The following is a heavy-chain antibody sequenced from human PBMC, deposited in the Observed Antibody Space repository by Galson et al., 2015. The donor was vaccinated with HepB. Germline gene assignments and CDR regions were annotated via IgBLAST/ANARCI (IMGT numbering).Heavy chain of an antibody. D-gene: IGHD5-18*01. CDR1: GFTFSSHA. CDR2: ISDSGGST. V-gene: IGHV3-23*01. J-gene: IGHJ4*02. CDR3: AKEAYRYGFEGLDY. Sequence: SLRLSCAASGFTFSSHAMSWVRQSPGKGLEWVSAISDSGGSTFYAESVKGRFTISRDNSKNTLYLQMNSLRAEDTAVYYCAKEAYRYGFEGLDYWGQGTLVTVSS.